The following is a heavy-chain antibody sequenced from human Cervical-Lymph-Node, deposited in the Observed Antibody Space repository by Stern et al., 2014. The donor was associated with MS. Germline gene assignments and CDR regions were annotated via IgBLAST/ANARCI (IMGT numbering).Heavy chain of an antibody. CDR1: GFTFNNYL. J-gene: IGHJ5*02. V-gene: IGHV3-23*04. D-gene: IGHD6-25*01. CDR3: AKDADGGYNWFDP. CDR2: VSGSGGNT. Sequence: VQLVESGGGLVQPGGSLRLSCAASGFTFNNYLMSWVRLAPGKGLQWVSAVSGSGGNTYYADSVKGRFTISRDNSKNTVYLQMDSLRAEDTAVYYCAKDADGGYNWFDPWGQGTLVTVSS.